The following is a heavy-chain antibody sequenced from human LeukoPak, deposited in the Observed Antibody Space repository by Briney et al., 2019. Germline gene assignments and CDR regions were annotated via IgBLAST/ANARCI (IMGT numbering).Heavy chain of an antibody. Sequence: SETLSLTCAVYGGSFSGYYWSWIRQPPGKGLEWIGEINHSGSTNYNPSLKSRVTLSVDTSKNQFSLKLSSVTAADTAVYYCADTAAAAGWFDPWGQGTLVTVSS. CDR2: INHSGST. D-gene: IGHD6-13*01. V-gene: IGHV4-34*01. J-gene: IGHJ5*02. CDR1: GGSFSGYY. CDR3: ADTAAAAGWFDP.